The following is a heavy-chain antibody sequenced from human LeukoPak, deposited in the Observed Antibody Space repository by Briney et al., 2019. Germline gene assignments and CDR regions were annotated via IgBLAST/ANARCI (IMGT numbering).Heavy chain of an antibody. CDR1: GFTFNTYA. D-gene: IGHD1-1*01. J-gene: IGHJ4*02. CDR2: ISGCAGST. Sequence: GGSLRLSCAASGFTFNTYAMNWVRQAPGKGLECVSGISGCAGSTYYADSVKGRFTISRDNSKNTLYLQMNSLRAEDTAVYYCAREGTNWNDGRFDYWGQGTLVTVSS. CDR3: AREGTNWNDGRFDY. V-gene: IGHV3-23*01.